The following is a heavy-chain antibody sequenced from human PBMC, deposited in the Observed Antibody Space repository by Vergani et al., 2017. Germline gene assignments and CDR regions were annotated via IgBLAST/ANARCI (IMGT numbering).Heavy chain of an antibody. Sequence: QLQLQESGPGLVKPSETLSLTCTVSGGSISSSSYYLGWIRQPPGKGLEWIGSIYYSGSTYSNPSLKSRVTISVDTSKNQFSLKLSSVTAADTAVYYCARRTTMVRGVLEIARYYFDYWGQGTLVTVSS. CDR2: IYYSGST. J-gene: IGHJ4*02. D-gene: IGHD3-10*01. CDR1: GGSISSSSYY. CDR3: ARRTTMVRGVLEIARYYFDY. V-gene: IGHV4-39*01.